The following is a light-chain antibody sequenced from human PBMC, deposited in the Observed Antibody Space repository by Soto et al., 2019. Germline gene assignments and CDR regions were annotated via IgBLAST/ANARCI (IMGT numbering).Light chain of an antibody. J-gene: IGKJ4*01. CDR2: DAS. CDR1: QSISEF. V-gene: IGKV1-5*01. Sequence: DIQMTQSPSTLSASVGDRITIACRASQSISEFLAWYQRKPGKAPELLIYDASNLETRVPSRFSGSGSGTEFPLTITSLQPDDFASYYCQQYSDYPLTFGGGTRVEIK. CDR3: QQYSDYPLT.